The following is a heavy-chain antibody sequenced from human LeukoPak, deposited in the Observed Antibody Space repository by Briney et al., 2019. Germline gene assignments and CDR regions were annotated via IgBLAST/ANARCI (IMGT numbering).Heavy chain of an antibody. CDR1: GFTFSSDA. D-gene: IGHD2-15*01. CDR3: AKQLGYCSDGSCYFPY. J-gene: IGHJ4*02. V-gene: IGHV3-33*06. Sequence: QPGRSLRLSCAASGFTFSSDAMHWVRQAPGKGLEWVAIILSDGSKTYYPDSVQGRFTISRDNSKSTLCLQMNSLRAEDTAVYYCAKQLGYCSDGSCYFPYWGQGTLVTVSS. CDR2: ILSDGSKT.